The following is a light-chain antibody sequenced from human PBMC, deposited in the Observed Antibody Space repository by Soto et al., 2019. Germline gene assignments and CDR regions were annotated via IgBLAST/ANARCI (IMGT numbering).Light chain of an antibody. Sequence: SYELTQPPSVSVAPGQTARITCGGNSIGRKSVHWYQQKPGQAPLMVVYDDSDRPSGIPERFSGSNSGNTATLTISRVEAGDEADYYCQVWDISSDHHVFGTGTKVTVL. J-gene: IGLJ1*01. CDR1: SIGRKS. CDR2: DDS. CDR3: QVWDISSDHHV. V-gene: IGLV3-21*02.